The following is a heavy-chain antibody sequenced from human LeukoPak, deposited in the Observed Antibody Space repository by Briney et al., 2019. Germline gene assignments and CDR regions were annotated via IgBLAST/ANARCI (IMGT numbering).Heavy chain of an antibody. J-gene: IGHJ6*03. D-gene: IGHD3-3*01. CDR2: IYYSGST. V-gene: IGHV4-31*03. CDR1: GGSISSGGYY. CDR3: ARGLYYDFWSGYYIYYYMDV. Sequence: PSETLSLTCTVSGGSISSGGYYWSWIRQHPGKGLEWIGYIYYSGSTYYNPSLKSRVTISVDTSKNQFSLKLSSVTAADTAVYYCARGLYYDFWSGYYIYYYMDVWGKGTTVTDSS.